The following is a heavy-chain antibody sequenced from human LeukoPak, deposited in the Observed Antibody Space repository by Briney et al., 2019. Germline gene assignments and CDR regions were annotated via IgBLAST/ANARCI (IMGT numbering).Heavy chain of an antibody. CDR2: LSYDGSNK. Sequence: GGSLRLSCAASGFTFSSYAMHWVRQAPGKGLEWVARLSYDGSNKYYADSVKGRFTISRDNSKNTLYLQMNSLRAEDTAVYYCARDGYSSGPRDYYGMDVWGQGTTVTVSS. CDR3: ARDGYSSGPRDYYGMDV. J-gene: IGHJ6*02. D-gene: IGHD6-19*01. V-gene: IGHV3-30-3*01. CDR1: GFTFSSYA.